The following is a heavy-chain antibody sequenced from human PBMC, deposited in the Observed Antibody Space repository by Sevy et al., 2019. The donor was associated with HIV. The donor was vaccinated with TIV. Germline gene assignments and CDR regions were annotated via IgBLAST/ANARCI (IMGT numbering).Heavy chain of an antibody. CDR3: ARGEGIAAAASRY. CDR2: INHSGST. CDR1: GGSFSGYY. V-gene: IGHV4-34*01. J-gene: IGHJ4*02. D-gene: IGHD6-13*01. Sequence: SETLSLTCAVYGGSFSGYYWSWIRQPPGQGLEWIGEINHSGSTNYNPSLKSRVTISVDTSKNQFSLKLSSVTAADTAVYYCARGEGIAAAASRYWGQGTLVTVSS.